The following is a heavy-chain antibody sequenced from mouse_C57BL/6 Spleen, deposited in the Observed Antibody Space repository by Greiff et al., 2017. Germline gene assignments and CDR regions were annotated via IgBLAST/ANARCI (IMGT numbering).Heavy chain of an antibody. CDR1: GYAFTNYL. Sequence: QVQLQQSGAELVRPGTSVKVSCKASGYAFTNYLIEWVKQRPGQGLEWIGVINPGSGGTNYNEKFKGKATLTADKSSSTAYMQLSSLTSEDSAVYYCASGEGSAWFAYWGQGTLVTVSA. CDR3: ASGEGSAWFAY. V-gene: IGHV1-54*01. CDR2: INPGSGGT. J-gene: IGHJ3*01.